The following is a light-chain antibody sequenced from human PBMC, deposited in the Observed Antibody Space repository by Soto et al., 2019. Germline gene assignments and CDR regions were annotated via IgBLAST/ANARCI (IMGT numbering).Light chain of an antibody. CDR2: EVS. J-gene: IGLJ1*01. Sequence: QSVLTQPASVSGSPGQSITISCTGTSSDVGDYNYVSWYQQHPGKAPKLMIYEVSNRPSGVSNRFSGSKSGHTASLTISGLQSEDEADYFCTSYTSSSTLDVFGTGTKVTVL. CDR1: SSDVGDYNY. CDR3: TSYTSSSTLDV. V-gene: IGLV2-14*01.